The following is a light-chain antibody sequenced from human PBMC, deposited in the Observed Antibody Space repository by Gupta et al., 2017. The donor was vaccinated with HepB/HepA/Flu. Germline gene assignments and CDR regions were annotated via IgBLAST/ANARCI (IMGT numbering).Light chain of an antibody. Sequence: SYVLTQPPSVSLAPGQTARITCGGTNIGERSVHWYQQLSGQAPVLVVVYESERPSAIPARCSCATDCDTATPITSGGDVGDDADDYCYASDHTGERPWMFGGGTKINVL. V-gene: IGLV3-21*01. CDR3: YASDHTGERPWM. CDR2: YES. J-gene: IGLJ3*02. CDR1: NIGERS.